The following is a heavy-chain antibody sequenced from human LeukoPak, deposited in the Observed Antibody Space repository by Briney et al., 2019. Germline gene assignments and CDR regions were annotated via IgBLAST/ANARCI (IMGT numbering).Heavy chain of an antibody. J-gene: IGHJ4*02. V-gene: IGHV4-34*01. Sequence: PGGSLRLSCAASGFTFSSYAMSWVRQAPGKGLEWIGEINHSGSTNYNPSLKSRVTISVDTSKNQFSLKLSSVTAADTAVYYCARVPHYYYFDYWGQGTLVTVSS. CDR2: INHSGST. CDR3: ARVPHYYYFDY. D-gene: IGHD3-10*01. CDR1: GFTFSSYA.